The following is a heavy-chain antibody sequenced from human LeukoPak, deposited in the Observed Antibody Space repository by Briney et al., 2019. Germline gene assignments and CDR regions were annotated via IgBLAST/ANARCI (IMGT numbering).Heavy chain of an antibody. Sequence: GRSLRLSCAASGFTFSSYAMHWVRQAPGKGLEWVAVISYDGSNKYCADSVKGRFTISRDNSKNTLYLQMNSLRAEDTAVYYCARDITQAFWSGYYSDYWGQGTLVTVSS. CDR3: ARDITQAFWSGYYSDY. J-gene: IGHJ4*02. V-gene: IGHV3-30-3*01. D-gene: IGHD3-3*01. CDR2: ISYDGSNK. CDR1: GFTFSSYA.